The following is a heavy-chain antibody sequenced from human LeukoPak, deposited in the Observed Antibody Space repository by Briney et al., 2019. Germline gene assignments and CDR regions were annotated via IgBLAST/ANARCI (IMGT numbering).Heavy chain of an antibody. J-gene: IGHJ4*02. CDR1: GGSISSHY. Sequence: PSQTLSLTCTVSGGSISSHYCSWIRQPPGKGLGWIGYIYYSGSTNYNTSLKSRVTISLDTPKNQFSLKRSTVAAADAAVYYCARDWSDYYDSSGLGYWGQGTLVTVSS. V-gene: IGHV4-59*11. CDR3: ARDWSDYYDSSGLGY. D-gene: IGHD3-22*01. CDR2: IYYSGST.